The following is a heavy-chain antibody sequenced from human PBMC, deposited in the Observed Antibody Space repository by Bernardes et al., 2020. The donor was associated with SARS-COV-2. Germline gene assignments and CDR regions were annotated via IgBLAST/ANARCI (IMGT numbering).Heavy chain of an antibody. J-gene: IGHJ4*02. D-gene: IGHD3-22*01. Sequence: GGSLRLSCAASGFTFSNAWMSWVRQAPGKGLEWVGRIKSKTDGGTTDYAAPVKGRFTISRDDSKNTLYLQMNSLKTEDTAVYYCTTEVTSSGYYYEPIESFGPLDYWGQGTLVTVSS. CDR3: TTEVTSSGYYYEPIESFGPLDY. CDR1: GFTFSNAW. CDR2: IKSKTDGGTT. V-gene: IGHV3-15*01.